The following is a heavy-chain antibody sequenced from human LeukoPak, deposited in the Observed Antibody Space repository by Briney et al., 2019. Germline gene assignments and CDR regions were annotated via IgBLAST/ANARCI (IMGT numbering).Heavy chain of an antibody. CDR1: GFTFSSYG. V-gene: IGHV3-30*02. Sequence: GGSLRLSCAASGFTFSSYGMHWVRQAPGKGLEWVAFIRYDGSNKYYADSVKGRFTISRDNAKNSLYLQMNSLRAEDTAVYYCARDLGNDCSSTSCVGWGQGTLVTVSS. CDR2: IRYDGSNK. CDR3: ARDLGNDCSSTSCVG. D-gene: IGHD2-2*01. J-gene: IGHJ4*02.